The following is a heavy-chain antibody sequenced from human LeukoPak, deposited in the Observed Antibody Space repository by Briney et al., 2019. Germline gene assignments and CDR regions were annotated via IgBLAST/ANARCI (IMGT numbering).Heavy chain of an antibody. V-gene: IGHV4-61*02. J-gene: IGHJ3*02. CDR2: IYTSGST. Sequence: SQTLSLTCTVSGGSISSGSYYWSWIRQPAGKGLEWIGRIYTSGSTNYNPSLKSRVTISVDTSKNQFSLKLSSVTAADTAVYYYAREQVEDYDSSGFCAFDIWGQGTMVTVSS. CDR3: AREQVEDYDSSGFCAFDI. CDR1: GGSISSGSYY. D-gene: IGHD3-22*01.